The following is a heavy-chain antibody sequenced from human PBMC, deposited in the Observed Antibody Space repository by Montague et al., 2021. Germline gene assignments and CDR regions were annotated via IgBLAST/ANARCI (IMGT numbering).Heavy chain of an antibody. CDR1: RSLINSDYY. CDR2: VSHGGRT. CDR3: ARERDRYYYMDI. Sequence: SDSLSLTRTVSRSLINSDYYWGWIRQPPGKGLEWMGSVSHGGRTYYNPSLKSRVTISVDTSNNHFSLKLSSVTAADTAMYYCARERDRYYYMDIWGKGTTITVSS. V-gene: IGHV4-38-2*02. J-gene: IGHJ6*03.